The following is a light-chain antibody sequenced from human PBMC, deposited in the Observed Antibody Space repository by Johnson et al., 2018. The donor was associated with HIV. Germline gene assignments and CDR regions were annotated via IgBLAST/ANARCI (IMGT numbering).Light chain of an antibody. CDR3: GTWDSSLSTGYV. CDR2: ENH. Sequence: QSVLTQPPSVSAAPGQKVTISCSGSSSNIGNNYVSWYQQLPGTAPKLLIYENHKRPSGIPDRFSGSKSGTSATLGITGLQTGDEADNYCGTWDSSLSTGYVFGTGTKVTVL. V-gene: IGLV1-51*02. J-gene: IGLJ1*01. CDR1: SSNIGNNY.